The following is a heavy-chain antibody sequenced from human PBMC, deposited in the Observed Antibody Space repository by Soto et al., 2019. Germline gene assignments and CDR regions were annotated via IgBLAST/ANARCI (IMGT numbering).Heavy chain of an antibody. CDR2: IYYSGST. J-gene: IGHJ5*02. CDR3: ARGYYYGSGGWFDP. CDR1: GGSISSYY. D-gene: IGHD3-10*01. Sequence: PSETLSLTCTVSGGSISSYYWSWIRQPPGKGLEWIGYIYYSGSTNYNPSLKSRVTISVDTSKNQFSLKLSSVTAADTAVYYCARGYYYGSGGWFDPWGQGTLVTVS. V-gene: IGHV4-59*01.